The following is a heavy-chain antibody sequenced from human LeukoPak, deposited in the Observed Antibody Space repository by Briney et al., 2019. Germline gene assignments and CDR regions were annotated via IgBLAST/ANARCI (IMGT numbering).Heavy chain of an antibody. CDR3: ARRGYSYGSYYYYYYMDV. CDR2: INHSGST. J-gene: IGHJ6*03. Sequence: PSETLSLTCAVYGGSFSGYYWSWIRQPPGKGLEWIGEINHSGSTNCNPSLKSRVTISVDTSKNQFSLKLSSVTAADTAVYYCARRGYSYGSYYYYYYMDVWGKGTTVTVSS. V-gene: IGHV4-34*01. D-gene: IGHD5-18*01. CDR1: GGSFSGYY.